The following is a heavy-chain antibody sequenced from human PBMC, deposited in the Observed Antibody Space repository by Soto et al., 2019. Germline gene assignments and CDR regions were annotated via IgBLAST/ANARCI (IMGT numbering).Heavy chain of an antibody. Sequence: QVQLQESGPGLVKPPGTLSLTCAVSSGSIGTTNWWSWVRQTPAKGLEWIGEIFHSGNTYYNQSLANRVTISVDTSKNQFSLNLRSVTAADTAVYYCASRTWGMDVWGQGTTVTVSS. CDR3: ASRTWGMDV. V-gene: IGHV4-4*03. CDR1: SGSIGTTNW. CDR2: IFHSGNT. J-gene: IGHJ6*02. D-gene: IGHD2-8*01.